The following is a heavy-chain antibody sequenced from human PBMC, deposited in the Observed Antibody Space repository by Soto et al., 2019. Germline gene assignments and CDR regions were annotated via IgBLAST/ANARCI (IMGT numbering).Heavy chain of an antibody. J-gene: IGHJ6*02. Sequence: SETLSLTCTVSGDSIRSYYWTWIRQPPGKGLELIGYIYYSGSTRYNPSLKSRVTISVDMSKNQFSLKLSSVIAADTAVYYCARAYGGFDNGLDVWGQGTPVTVSS. V-gene: IGHV4-59*12. CDR2: IYYSGST. D-gene: IGHD5-12*01. CDR3: ARAYGGFDNGLDV. CDR1: GDSIRSYY.